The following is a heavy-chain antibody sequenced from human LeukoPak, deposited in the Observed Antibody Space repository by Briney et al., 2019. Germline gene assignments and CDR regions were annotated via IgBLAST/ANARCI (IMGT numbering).Heavy chain of an antibody. Sequence: SETLSLTCTVSGGSISSSSYYWGWIRQPPGKGLEWIGSIYYSGSTYYNPSLKSRVTISVDTSKNQFSLKLSSVTAADTAVYYCARDHGPTVATSPFYSYYMDVWGKGTTVTVSS. CDR3: ARDHGPTVATSPFYSYYMDV. J-gene: IGHJ6*03. D-gene: IGHD4-11*01. CDR1: GGSISSSSYY. V-gene: IGHV4-39*07. CDR2: IYYSGST.